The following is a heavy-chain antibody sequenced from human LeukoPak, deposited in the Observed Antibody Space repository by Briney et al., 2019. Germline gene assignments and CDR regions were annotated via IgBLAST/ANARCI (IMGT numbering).Heavy chain of an antibody. V-gene: IGHV3-21*01. Sequence: RQAPXKVLEWFSSITTSTSYIYYAHSLKRRFTISRDNAKNSLYLQMNSLRAEDTAVYYCASRTLDYGGXG. J-gene: IGHJ4*02. CDR2: ITTSTSYI. D-gene: IGHD1/OR15-1a*01. CDR3: ASRTLDY.